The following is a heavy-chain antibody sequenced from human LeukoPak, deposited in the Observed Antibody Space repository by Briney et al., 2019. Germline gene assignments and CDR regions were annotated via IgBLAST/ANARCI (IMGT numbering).Heavy chain of an antibody. CDR1: GGSFSGYY. CDR2: INHSGST. V-gene: IGHV4-34*01. J-gene: IGHJ4*02. CDR3: ARGRLVRRRGYSEYYFDY. D-gene: IGHD5-12*01. Sequence: PSETLSLTCAVYGGSFSGYYWSWIRQPPGKGLEWIGEINHSGSTNYNPSLKSRVTISVDTSKNQSSLKLSSVTAADTAVYYCARGRLVRRRGYSEYYFDYWGQGTLVTVSS.